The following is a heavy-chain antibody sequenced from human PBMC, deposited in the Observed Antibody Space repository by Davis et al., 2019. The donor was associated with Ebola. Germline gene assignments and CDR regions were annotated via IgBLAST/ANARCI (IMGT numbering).Heavy chain of an antibody. J-gene: IGHJ4*02. CDR3: VRDTNLRGYDYEGFDY. D-gene: IGHD5-12*01. Sequence: ASVKVSCKASGYTFTGYYMHWVRQAPGQGLEWVGWISSYNGDTNYAQKVQGRVTMTTDTSTSTVYMEVRSLRFDDTAVYYCVRDTNLRGYDYEGFDYWGQGTLVTVSS. CDR2: ISSYNGDT. V-gene: IGHV1-18*04. CDR1: GYTFTGYY.